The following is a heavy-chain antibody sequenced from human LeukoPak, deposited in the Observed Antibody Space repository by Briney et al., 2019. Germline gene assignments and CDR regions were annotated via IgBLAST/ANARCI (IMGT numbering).Heavy chain of an antibody. J-gene: IGHJ4*02. D-gene: IGHD3-22*01. V-gene: IGHV1-8*01. CDR2: MNPNSGNT. Sequence: ASVRVSCTAPGYTFTSYDINWVRQATGQGLEWMGWMNPNSGNTGYAQKFQGRVTMTRNTSISTAYMELSSLRSEDTAVYYCARGIYDSSGIDYWGQGTLVTVSS. CDR1: GYTFTSYD. CDR3: ARGIYDSSGIDY.